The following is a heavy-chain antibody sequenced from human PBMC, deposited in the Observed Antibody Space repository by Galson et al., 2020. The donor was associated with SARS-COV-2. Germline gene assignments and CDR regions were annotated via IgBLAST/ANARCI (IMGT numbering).Heavy chain of an antibody. V-gene: IGHV4-59*12. D-gene: IGHD2-15*01. CDR1: GGSISSSY. J-gene: IGHJ6*02. CDR2: IYYSGST. Sequence: ETSETLSLTCTVSGGSISSSYWIWIRQSPGKGLEWIGYIYYSGSTNYNPSLQSRVAISLDTSKNQFYLRLSSVTAADTAVYYCARRGRYCSDGTCYKIDGMDVWGQGTTVTVSS. CDR3: ARRGRYCSDGTCYKIDGMDV.